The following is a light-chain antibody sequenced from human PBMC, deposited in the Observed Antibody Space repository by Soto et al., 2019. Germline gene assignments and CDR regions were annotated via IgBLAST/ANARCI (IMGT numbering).Light chain of an antibody. V-gene: IGLV2-14*01. J-gene: IGLJ1*01. CDR1: SSDVGGYNY. CDR2: DVS. CDR3: SSYTSSDTYV. Sequence: QSALTQPASVSGSPGQSIAISFTGTSSDVGGYNYVSWYQQHPGKAPKLMIYDVSNRPSGVSNRFSGSTSGNTASLTISGLQAEDEADYYCSSYTSSDTYVFGTGTKLTVL.